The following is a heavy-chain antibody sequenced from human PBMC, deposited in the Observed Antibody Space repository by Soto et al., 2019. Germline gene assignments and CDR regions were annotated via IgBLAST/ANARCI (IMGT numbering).Heavy chain of an antibody. CDR1: GYTFTSYY. J-gene: IGHJ4*02. Sequence: QVQLVQSGAEVKKPGASVKVSCKASGYTFTSYYMHWVRQAPGQGLEWMGIINPSGGSTSYAQKFQGSVIMTGDTSTSTVYMERSRLRSEDTAVYCCAGGGGDDATEDYWGQGTLVTVSS. CDR3: AGGGGDDATEDY. D-gene: IGHD4-17*01. V-gene: IGHV1-46*01. CDR2: INPSGGST.